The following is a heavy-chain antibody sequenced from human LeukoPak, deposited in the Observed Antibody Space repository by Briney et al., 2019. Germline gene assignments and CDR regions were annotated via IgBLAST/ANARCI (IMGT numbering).Heavy chain of an antibody. CDR1: GFTFSSYA. CDR3: AKLRDGDPVGYFDY. J-gene: IGHJ4*02. V-gene: IGHV3-23*01. D-gene: IGHD4-17*01. Sequence: PGGSLRLSCAASGFTFSSYAMSWVRQAPGKGLEWVSAISGSGGSTYYADSVKGRFTISRDNSKNTLYLQMNSLRAEDTAVHYCAKLRDGDPVGYFDYWGQGTLVTVSS. CDR2: ISGSGGST.